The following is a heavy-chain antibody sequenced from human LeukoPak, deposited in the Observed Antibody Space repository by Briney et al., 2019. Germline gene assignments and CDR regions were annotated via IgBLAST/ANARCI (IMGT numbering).Heavy chain of an antibody. CDR1: GFTFSTYD. CDR2: IGTAGDT. V-gene: IGHV3-13*04. J-gene: IGHJ4*02. Sequence: PGGSLRLSCAASGFTFSTYDMHWVRQGTGKGLEWVSAIGTAGDTYYPDSVKGRFTISRENAKNSLYLQMNSLRAGDTAVYYCARGSRFGRYFDYWGQGTLATVSS. CDR3: ARGSRFGRYFDY. D-gene: IGHD3-16*01.